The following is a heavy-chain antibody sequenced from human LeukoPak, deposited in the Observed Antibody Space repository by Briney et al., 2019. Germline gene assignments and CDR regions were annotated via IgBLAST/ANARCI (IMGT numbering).Heavy chain of an antibody. Sequence: GGSLRLSCAASGFSVSSYDMSWVRQAPGKGLEWVSGVSNDGGRTYYADSVKGRLTISRDTSKNSLYLQVNSLRAEDTAVYYCAKGRIVGATSFDYWGQGTLLTVSS. CDR1: GFSVSSYD. CDR2: VSNDGGRT. CDR3: AKGRIVGATSFDY. D-gene: IGHD1-26*01. J-gene: IGHJ4*02. V-gene: IGHV3-23*01.